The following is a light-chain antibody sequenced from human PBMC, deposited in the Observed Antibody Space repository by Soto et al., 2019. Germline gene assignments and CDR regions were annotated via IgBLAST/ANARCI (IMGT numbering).Light chain of an antibody. CDR3: QVWDSSGDHLYV. V-gene: IGLV3-21*04. Sequence: SYELTQPPSVSVAPGKTARITCGGNNIGSKSVHWYQQKPGQAPVLVIYYDSDRPSGIPERFSGSNSGNTATLTISRVEAGDEADYYCQVWDSSGDHLYVFGTGTKVT. J-gene: IGLJ1*01. CDR1: NIGSKS. CDR2: YDS.